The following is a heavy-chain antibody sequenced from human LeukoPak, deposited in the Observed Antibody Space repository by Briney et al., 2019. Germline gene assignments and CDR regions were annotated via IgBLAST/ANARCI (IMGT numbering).Heavy chain of an antibody. CDR2: IYYSGST. J-gene: IGHJ4*02. CDR3: ARGGWGSFDY. Sequence: SETLSLTCTVSGGSVSDTYYYWAWIRQPPGKGLEWIGYIYYSGSTNYNPSLKSRVTISLDTSKNQFSLKLISVTAADTAVYYCARGGWGSFDYWGQGTLVTVSS. V-gene: IGHV4-61*01. CDR1: GGSVSDTYYY. D-gene: IGHD1-26*01.